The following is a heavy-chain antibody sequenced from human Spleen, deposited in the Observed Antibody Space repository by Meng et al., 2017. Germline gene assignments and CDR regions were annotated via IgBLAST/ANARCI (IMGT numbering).Heavy chain of an antibody. Sequence: QVLLQQSGAGLFKPSETLSLTCVVSGGSFSDYYWSWIRQPPGKGLEWIGEINHSGSTNYNPSLESRATISVDTSQNNLSLKLSSVTAADSAVYYCARGPTTMAHDFDYWGQGTLVTVSS. V-gene: IGHV4-34*01. CDR2: INHSGST. CDR1: GGSFSDYY. D-gene: IGHD4-11*01. J-gene: IGHJ4*02. CDR3: ARGPTTMAHDFDY.